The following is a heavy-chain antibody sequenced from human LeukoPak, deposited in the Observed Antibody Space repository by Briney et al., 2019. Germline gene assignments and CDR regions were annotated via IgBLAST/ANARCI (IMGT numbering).Heavy chain of an antibody. V-gene: IGHV1-18*01. CDR1: GYTFTSYG. D-gene: IGHD6-13*01. CDR3: ARDGKQQLGFDY. CDR2: ISAYNGKT. J-gene: IGHJ4*02. Sequence: ASVKVFCKASGYTFTSYGISWVRQAPGQGLEWMGWISAYNGKTNHAQNFQGRVTMTTDTSTSTAYMELRSLRSDDTAVYYCARDGKQQLGFDYWGQGTLVTVSS.